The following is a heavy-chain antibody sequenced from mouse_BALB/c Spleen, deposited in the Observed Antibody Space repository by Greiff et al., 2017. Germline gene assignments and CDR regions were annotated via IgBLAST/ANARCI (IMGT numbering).Heavy chain of an antibody. CDR2: ISDGGSYT. J-gene: IGHJ4*01. D-gene: IGHD1-1*01. V-gene: IGHV5-4*02. CDR3: ARGDYYGSSSHYYAMDY. CDR1: GFTFSDYY. Sequence: EVKLVESGGGLVKPGGSLKLSCAASGFTFSDYYMYWVRQTPEKRLEWVATISDGGSYTYYPDSVKGRFTISRDNAKNNLYLQMSSLKSEDTAMYYCARGDYYGSSSHYYAMDYWGQGTSVTVSS.